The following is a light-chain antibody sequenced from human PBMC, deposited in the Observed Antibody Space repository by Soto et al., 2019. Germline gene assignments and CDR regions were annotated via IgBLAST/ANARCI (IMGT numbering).Light chain of an antibody. CDR1: RSVSSN. V-gene: IGKV3-15*01. J-gene: IGKJ1*01. CDR3: QQYNNWPRT. CDR2: GAS. Sequence: EVVMTQSPATLSVSPGERSTLSFRASRSVSSNLAWYQQKPGQAPRLLIYGASTRATGIPARFSGSGSGTEFTLTISSLQSEDFAVYYCQQYNNWPRTFGQGTKVDIK.